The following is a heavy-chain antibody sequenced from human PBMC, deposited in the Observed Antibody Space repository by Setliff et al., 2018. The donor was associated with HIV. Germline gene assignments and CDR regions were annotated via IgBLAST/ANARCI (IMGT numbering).Heavy chain of an antibody. D-gene: IGHD4-17*01. CDR1: GYPISSGYY. J-gene: IGHJ4*02. V-gene: IGHV4-38-2*01. CDR2: IYHSGST. Sequence: SETLSLTCAVSGYPISSGYYWGWIRQPPGKGLEWIGSIYHSGSTYYSPSLKSRVTISVDTSKNQFSLKLSSVTAADTAVYYCATPGAYGDPDYWGQGTLVTVSS. CDR3: ATPGAYGDPDY.